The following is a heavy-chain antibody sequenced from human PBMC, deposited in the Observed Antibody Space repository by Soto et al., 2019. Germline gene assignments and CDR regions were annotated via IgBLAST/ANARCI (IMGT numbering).Heavy chain of an antibody. CDR2: IDHSGYT. Sequence: SETLSLTCAVYGGSFSGYYWNWIRQHPGKGLEWIGEIDHSGYTNYHPSLKSRVTISVDTSKNQFSLRLTSVTAADTAVYYCARVRDWFDPWGQGTLVTVSS. J-gene: IGHJ5*02. D-gene: IGHD3-3*01. CDR1: GGSFSGYY. V-gene: IGHV4-34*01. CDR3: ARVRDWFDP.